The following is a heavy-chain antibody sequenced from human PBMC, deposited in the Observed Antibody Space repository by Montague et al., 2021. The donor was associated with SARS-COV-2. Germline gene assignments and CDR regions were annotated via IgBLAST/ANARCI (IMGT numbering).Heavy chain of an antibody. D-gene: IGHD2-15*01. CDR3: ARERRYCSGGSCYSGWFDP. J-gene: IGHJ5*02. Sequence: SETLSLTCTVSGYSNSSGYYWGWIRQPPGKGLEWIGSIYHSGSTYYNPSLKSRVTISVDTSKNQFSLKLSSVTAADTAVYYCARERRYCSGGSCYSGWFDPWGQGTLVTVSS. V-gene: IGHV4-38-2*02. CDR1: GYSNSSGYY. CDR2: IYHSGST.